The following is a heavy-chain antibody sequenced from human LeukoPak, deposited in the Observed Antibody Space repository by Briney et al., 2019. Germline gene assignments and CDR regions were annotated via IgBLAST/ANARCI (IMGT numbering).Heavy chain of an antibody. Sequence: GGSLRLSCAASGFTFSDYYMSWIRQAPGKGLEWVSYISSSGSTIYYADSVKGRFTISRDNAKNSLYLQMNSLRVEDTAVYYCARVLYYDSSGQQGGAFDIWGQGTMVTVSS. CDR2: ISSSGSTI. V-gene: IGHV3-11*01. CDR3: ARVLYYDSSGQQGGAFDI. J-gene: IGHJ3*02. D-gene: IGHD3-22*01. CDR1: GFTFSDYY.